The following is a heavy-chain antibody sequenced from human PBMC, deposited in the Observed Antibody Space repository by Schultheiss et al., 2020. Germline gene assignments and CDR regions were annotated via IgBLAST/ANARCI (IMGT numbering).Heavy chain of an antibody. CDR1: GFTFSGSA. CDR2: IRSKANSYAT. J-gene: IGHJ4*02. V-gene: IGHV3-73*01. D-gene: IGHD3-22*01. CDR3: TYHHLYGSSGRTLDY. Sequence: GGSLRLSCAASGFTFSGSAMHWVRQASGKGLEWVGRIRSKANSYATAYAASVKGRFTISRDDSKNTAYLQMNSLKTEDTAVYYCTYHHLYGSSGRTLDYWGQGTLVTFSS.